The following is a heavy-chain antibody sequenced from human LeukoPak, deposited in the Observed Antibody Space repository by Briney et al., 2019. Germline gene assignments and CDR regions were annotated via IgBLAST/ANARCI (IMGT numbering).Heavy chain of an antibody. CDR3: ARVETRDGYNYGYFDY. D-gene: IGHD5-24*01. V-gene: IGHV4-59*01. J-gene: IGHJ4*02. Sequence: SETLSLTCTVSGGSISSYYWSWIRQPPGKGLEWIGYIYYSGGTNYNPSLKSRVTISVDTSKNQFSLKLSSVTAADTAVYYCARVETRDGYNYGYFDYWGQGTPVTVSS. CDR1: GGSISSYY. CDR2: IYYSGGT.